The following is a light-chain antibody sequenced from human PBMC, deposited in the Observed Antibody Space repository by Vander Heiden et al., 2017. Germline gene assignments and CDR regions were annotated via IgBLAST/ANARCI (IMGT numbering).Light chain of an antibody. J-gene: IGKJ1*01. CDR3: RQHNTYPRT. CDR1: QGIRND. CDR2: AVS. V-gene: IGKV1-17*01. Sequence: IEMTQSPPSLSASLGDRVTITCRASQGIRNDLGWYQQKPGKAPKRLIYAVSSLQSRVPSRYRGSGSGRAFTLTIISMQPEDFATSYCRQHNTYPRTFGQGTKVEIK.